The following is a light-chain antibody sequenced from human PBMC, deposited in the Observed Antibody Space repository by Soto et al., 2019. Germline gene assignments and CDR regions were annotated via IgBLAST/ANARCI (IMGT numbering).Light chain of an antibody. CDR3: QQYGSSAFT. J-gene: IGKJ4*01. CDR1: QSVSSTY. V-gene: IGKV3-20*01. Sequence: EIVLTQSQGTLTLSPGERGTLSCRASQSVSSTYLAWYQHKTGQAPRLLIYAASSRAIGIPDRFSGSGSGTDFSRTSSRLEPEDFAVYYCQQYGSSAFTFGGGTKVEIK. CDR2: AAS.